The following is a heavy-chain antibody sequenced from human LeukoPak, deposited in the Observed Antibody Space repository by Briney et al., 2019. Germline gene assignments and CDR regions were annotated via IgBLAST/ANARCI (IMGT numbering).Heavy chain of an antibody. Sequence: PSETLSLTCTVSGGSISSSSYYWGWIRQPPGKGLEWIGSIYYSGSTYYNPSLKSRVTISVDTSKNQFSLKLSSVTAADTAVYYCARQRELSWYFDLWGRGTLVTVSS. CDR1: GGSISSSSYY. CDR3: ARQRELSWYFDL. V-gene: IGHV4-39*01. J-gene: IGHJ2*01. CDR2: IYYSGST. D-gene: IGHD5-24*01.